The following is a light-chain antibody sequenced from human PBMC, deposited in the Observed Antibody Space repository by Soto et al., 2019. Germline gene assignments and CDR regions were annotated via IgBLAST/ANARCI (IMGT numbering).Light chain of an antibody. Sequence: EIVLTQSPGTLSLSPGERATLSCRASQSVSSSYLAWYQQKPGQAPRLLIYGASSRATGIPDSFSGSGSGRDFTLSISRLEPEDFAVYYCQQYGSSPAMYTFGQGTKLEI. CDR1: QSVSSSY. CDR3: QQYGSSPAMYT. J-gene: IGKJ2*01. V-gene: IGKV3-20*01. CDR2: GAS.